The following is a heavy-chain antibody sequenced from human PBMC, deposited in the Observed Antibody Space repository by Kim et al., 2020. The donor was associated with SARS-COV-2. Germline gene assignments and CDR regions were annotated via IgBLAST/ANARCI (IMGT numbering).Heavy chain of an antibody. J-gene: IGHJ3*02. V-gene: IGHV6-1*01. CDR3: ARGSAAAGNYNAFDI. Sequence: VSVKSRLTINPDTSKNRFSLQLNSVTPEDTAVYYCARGSAAAGNYNAFDIWGQGTMVTVSS. D-gene: IGHD6-13*01.